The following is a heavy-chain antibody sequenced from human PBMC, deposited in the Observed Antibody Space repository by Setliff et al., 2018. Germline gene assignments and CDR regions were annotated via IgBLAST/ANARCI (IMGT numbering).Heavy chain of an antibody. CDR3: VRDLIAVREGGMDV. V-gene: IGHV3-74*01. Sequence: GGSLRLSCAASGFTFSDYWMHWVRQVPGKGPVWVSRISADGSATEYADSVRGRFTITRDNAKNTLYLQMDSLRVEDTAVYYCVRDLIAVREGGMDVWGKGTTVTVSS. D-gene: IGHD3-10*01. J-gene: IGHJ6*03. CDR1: GFTFSDYW. CDR2: ISADGSAT.